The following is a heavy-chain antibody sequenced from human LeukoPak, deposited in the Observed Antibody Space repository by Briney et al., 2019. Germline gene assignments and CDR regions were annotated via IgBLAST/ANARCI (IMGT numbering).Heavy chain of an antibody. Sequence: PGGSLRLSCAASGFMFDDYGMSWVRHAPGKGLEWVTGINWSGGRTGYGDSLKGRFTISRDNAKNTLYLQMNSLRAEDTALYYCARDLTRTDNWGQGTLVTVSS. V-gene: IGHV3-20*04. D-gene: IGHD1/OR15-1a*01. CDR1: GFMFDDYG. J-gene: IGHJ4*02. CDR3: ARDLTRTDN. CDR2: INWSGGRT.